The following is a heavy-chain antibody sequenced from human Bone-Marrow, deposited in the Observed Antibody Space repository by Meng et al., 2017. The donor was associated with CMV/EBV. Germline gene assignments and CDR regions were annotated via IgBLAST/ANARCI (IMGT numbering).Heavy chain of an antibody. J-gene: IGHJ4*02. D-gene: IGHD3-16*01. CDR3: AREVGDYFDY. Sequence: ASVKVSCKTSGYRFSAYYIHWVRQAPGQGLEWMGWINPNNGDTKYAQKFQGSVTMTRDTSITTAYMELSSLRSEDTAVYYCAREVGDYFDYWGQGTLVTVSS. V-gene: IGHV1-2*02. CDR1: GYRFSAYY. CDR2: INPNNGDT.